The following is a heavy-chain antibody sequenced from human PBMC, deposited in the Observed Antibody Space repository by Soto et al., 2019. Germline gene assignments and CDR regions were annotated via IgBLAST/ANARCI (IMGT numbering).Heavy chain of an antibody. CDR1: GGTFRSYA. V-gene: IGHV1-69*12. CDR2: IIPIFGTA. CDR3: ARDTHPPYDSSGFAFDH. Sequence: QVQLVQSGAEVKKPGSSVKVSCKATGGTFRSYAISWVRQAPGQGLEWMGGIIPIFGTANYAQKFQGRVTITADESTSIAYMELSSLRSEDTAVHYCARDTHPPYDSSGFAFDHWGQLTLFTVSS. D-gene: IGHD3-22*01. J-gene: IGHJ4*02.